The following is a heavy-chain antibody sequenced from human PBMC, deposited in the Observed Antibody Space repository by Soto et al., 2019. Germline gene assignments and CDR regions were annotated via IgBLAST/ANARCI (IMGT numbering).Heavy chain of an antibody. CDR3: ARYGTRGDW. D-gene: IGHD3-10*01. Sequence: LRLSCQASGFNFRLYEMHWVRKAPGKGLEWVSYISSSGLTTYYADFAEGRFTISRDNAKDSLYLHLNSLRVGDTAVNYCARYGTRGDWWGLGTQVTVSS. V-gene: IGHV3-48*03. CDR2: ISSSGLTT. J-gene: IGHJ5*01. CDR1: GFNFRLYE.